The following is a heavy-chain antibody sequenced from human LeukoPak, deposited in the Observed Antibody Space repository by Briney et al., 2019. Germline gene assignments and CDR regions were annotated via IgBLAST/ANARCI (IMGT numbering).Heavy chain of an antibody. CDR1: GGSISSYY. V-gene: IGHV4-34*01. J-gene: IGHJ4*02. Sequence: SETLSLTCTVSGGSISSYYWSWIRQPPGKGLEWIGEINDSGSTNYNPSLKSRVTISVDTSKNQFSLKLSSVTAADTAIYYCARTYYHILTGYKYDYWGQGTLVTVSS. CDR3: ARTYYHILTGYKYDY. D-gene: IGHD3-9*01. CDR2: INDSGST.